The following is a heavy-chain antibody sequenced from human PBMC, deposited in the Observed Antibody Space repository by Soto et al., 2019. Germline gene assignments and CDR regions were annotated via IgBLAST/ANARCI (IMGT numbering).Heavy chain of an antibody. D-gene: IGHD6-19*01. CDR2: ILSDGSKQ. Sequence: QVQLVESGGGVVQPGRSLRLSCAASRFTFSYYAMHWIRQAPGKGLVWMAVILSDGSKQYYAESVKGRFTISRDNSKSTLSLQMNSLRVEDTAVYYCVSTLAVDGPDAFDMWGQGTMVTVSS. J-gene: IGHJ3*02. CDR3: VSTLAVDGPDAFDM. CDR1: RFTFSYYA. V-gene: IGHV3-30-3*01.